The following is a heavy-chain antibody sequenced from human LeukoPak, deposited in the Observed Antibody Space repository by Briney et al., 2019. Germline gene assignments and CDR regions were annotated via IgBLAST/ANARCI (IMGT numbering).Heavy chain of an antibody. CDR1: GYTFTSYG. D-gene: IGHD3-9*01. CDR3: ARKRELRYFDWLLTPPDAFDI. CDR2: ISAYNGNT. V-gene: IGHV1-18*01. J-gene: IGHJ3*02. Sequence: GASVKVSCKASGYTFTSYGISWVRQAPGQGLEWMGWISAYNGNTNYAQKLQGRVTMTTDTSTSTAYMELRSLRSDDTAVYYCARKRELRYFDWLLTPPDAFDIWGQGTMVTVSS.